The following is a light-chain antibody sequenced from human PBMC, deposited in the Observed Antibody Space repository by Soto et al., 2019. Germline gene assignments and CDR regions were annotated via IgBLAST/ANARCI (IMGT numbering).Light chain of an antibody. CDR1: QSVTTY. CDR2: TAS. CDR3: QQYNNWPPIT. V-gene: IGKV3D-15*01. J-gene: IGKJ5*01. Sequence: EIVLTQSPATLSLSPGERANISCRASQSVTTYLAWYQQKPGQAPRLLIHTASTRATGIPARFSGSGSGTEFTLTISSPQSEDSAVYYCQQYNNWPPITFGQGTRLEIK.